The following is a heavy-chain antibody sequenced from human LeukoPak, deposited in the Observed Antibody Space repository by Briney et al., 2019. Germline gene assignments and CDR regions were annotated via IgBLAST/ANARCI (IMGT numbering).Heavy chain of an antibody. CDR1: GFTFSSYE. CDR3: ARGFTCSTTRCQGADY. Sequence: GGSLRLSCAASGFTFSSYEMIWVRQAPGKGLEWVSHISSSGSVIYYADSVKGRFTISRDNARNSTYLQMSSLRAEDTAVYHCARGFTCSTTRCQGADYWGQGTLVTVSS. CDR2: ISSSGSVI. V-gene: IGHV3-48*03. J-gene: IGHJ4*02. D-gene: IGHD2-2*01.